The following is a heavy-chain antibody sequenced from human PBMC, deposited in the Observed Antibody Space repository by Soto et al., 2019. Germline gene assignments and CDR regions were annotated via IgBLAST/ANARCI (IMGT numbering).Heavy chain of an antibody. CDR2: ISGSGSSV. CDR3: AKVRASYLSASYFYYGLDV. Sequence: EVPLLESGGGLVRTGESLRLSCAASGFTFSHYVLSWVRQAPGRGLEWVSSISGSGSSVYLADSVRGRFTMSRDLSRNTVSLQMNRLRAEDTAIYYCAKVRASYLSASYFYYGLDVWGQGTTVTVSS. CDR1: GFTFSHYV. J-gene: IGHJ6*02. V-gene: IGHV3-23*01. D-gene: IGHD3-10*01.